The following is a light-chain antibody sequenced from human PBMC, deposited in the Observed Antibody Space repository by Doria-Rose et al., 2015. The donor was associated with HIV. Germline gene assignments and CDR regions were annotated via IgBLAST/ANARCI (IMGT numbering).Light chain of an antibody. Sequence: VSPGGTVTLTCGSSTGAVTSGHYPYWFQQKTGQAPRTLIYETSNKHSWTPARFSGSLLGGKAALTLSGAQPEDEAEYYCLLSYSGARVFGGGTKLTVL. CDR1: TGAVTSGHY. J-gene: IGLJ2*01. V-gene: IGLV7-46*01. CDR2: ETS. CDR3: LLSYSGARV.